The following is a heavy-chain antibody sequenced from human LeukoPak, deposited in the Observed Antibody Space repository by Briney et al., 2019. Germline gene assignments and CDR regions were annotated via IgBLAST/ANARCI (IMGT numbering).Heavy chain of an antibody. Sequence: SETLSLTCTVSGGSISSSSYYWGWVRQPPGTGLEWIGSIYYSGSTYYNPSLKSRVTISVDTSKNQFSLKLSSVTAADTAVYYCARHSSGWYSNAFDIWGQGTMVTVSS. V-gene: IGHV4-39*01. CDR3: ARHSSGWYSNAFDI. D-gene: IGHD6-19*01. J-gene: IGHJ3*02. CDR1: GGSISSSSYY. CDR2: IYYSGST.